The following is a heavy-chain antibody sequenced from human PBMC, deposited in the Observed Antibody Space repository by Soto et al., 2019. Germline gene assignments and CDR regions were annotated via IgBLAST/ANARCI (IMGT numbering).Heavy chain of an antibody. V-gene: IGHV1-69*13. CDR2: IIPIFGTA. Sequence: SVKVSCKASGGTFSSYAISWVRQAPGQGLEWMGGIIPIFGTANYAQKFRGRVTITADESTSTAYMELSSLRSEDTAVYYCARDGLYDYYGSGSAFDYWGQGTLVTVSS. CDR1: GGTFSSYA. J-gene: IGHJ4*02. D-gene: IGHD3-10*01. CDR3: ARDGLYDYYGSGSAFDY.